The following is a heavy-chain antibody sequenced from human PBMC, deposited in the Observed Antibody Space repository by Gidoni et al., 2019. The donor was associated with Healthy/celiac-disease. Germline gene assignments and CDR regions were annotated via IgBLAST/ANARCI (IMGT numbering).Heavy chain of an antibody. CDR2: IYTSGST. D-gene: IGHD4-4*01. CDR1: GGPISSYY. CDR3: ARDRMTTVTTGGLSYYYYGMDV. Sequence: QVQLQESGPGLVKPSETLSLTCTVSGGPISSYYRLWIRPPAGKGLEWIGRIYTSGSTNYNPSLKSRVTMSVDTSKNQFSLKLSSVTAADTAVYYCARDRMTTVTTGGLSYYYYGMDVWGQGTTVTVSS. J-gene: IGHJ6*02. V-gene: IGHV4-4*07.